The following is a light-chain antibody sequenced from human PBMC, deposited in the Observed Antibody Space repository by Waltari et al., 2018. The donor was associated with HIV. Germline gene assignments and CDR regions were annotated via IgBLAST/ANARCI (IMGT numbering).Light chain of an antibody. J-gene: IGLJ3*02. CDR2: GST. V-gene: IGLV1-40*01. Sequence: QYALTQPPSVSGAPGQSVTIPCSGHSFNIGARFDVPRYHRVPGAAPKLLISGSTNRPSGVPDRFSGSTSGASASLTISELQTEDEGDYFCQSYDNSPSAWVFGTGTTLTVL. CDR1: SFNIGARFD. CDR3: QSYDNSPSAWV.